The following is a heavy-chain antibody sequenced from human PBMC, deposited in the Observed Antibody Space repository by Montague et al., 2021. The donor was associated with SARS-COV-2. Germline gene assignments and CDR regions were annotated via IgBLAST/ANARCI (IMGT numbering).Heavy chain of an antibody. J-gene: IGHJ4*02. CDR3: VREKYYFDDSGSK. D-gene: IGHD3-22*01. CDR1: GVSISSGSYY. Sequence: SETLSLTCSVSGVSISSGSYYWSWVRQPPGKGLEWIGYVYHTGSTNYNRSLESRVTLSIDTSKNQFSLNLTSVTAADTAVYYCVREKYYFDDSGSKWGQGTLVTV. CDR2: VYHTGST. V-gene: IGHV4-61*01.